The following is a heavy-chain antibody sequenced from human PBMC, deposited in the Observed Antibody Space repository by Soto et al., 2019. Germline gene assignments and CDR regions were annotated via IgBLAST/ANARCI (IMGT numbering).Heavy chain of an antibody. CDR2: VNSAESTT. V-gene: IGHV3-74*01. Sequence: EVQLVESGGGLVQPGGSLRLSCAASGFTFSSYWMHWVRQAPGEGQVWVSGVNSAESTTSYADTVKGRFTISRDNARNTLYQQMNSLRAEDAAEYYSARVGTGRYDYDDWGQGTLVTVAS. D-gene: IGHD1-26*01. CDR1: GFTFSSYW. J-gene: IGHJ4*02. CDR3: ARVGTGRYDYDD.